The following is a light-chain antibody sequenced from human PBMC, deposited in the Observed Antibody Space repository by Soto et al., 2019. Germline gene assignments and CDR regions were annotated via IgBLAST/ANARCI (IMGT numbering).Light chain of an antibody. CDR2: DAS. CDR3: RSWNSYSWA. J-gene: IGKJ1*01. V-gene: IGKV1-5*01. CDR1: QRISKY. Sequence: SQRVDLPCRRFTPVKDRVTITCRASQRISKYLNWYQQKPGKDPKILIYDASSLEGGGPSRFSGSGSGTEFTLTISSLQPNDVSTYYRRSWNSYSWAFGQGTKVDIK.